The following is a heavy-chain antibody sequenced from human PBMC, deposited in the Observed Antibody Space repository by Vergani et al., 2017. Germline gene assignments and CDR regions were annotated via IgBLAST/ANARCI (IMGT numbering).Heavy chain of an antibody. V-gene: IGHV3-23*01. CDR2: ISGSGGST. J-gene: IGHJ4*02. D-gene: IGHD3-22*01. CDR3: AKVKYYYDSSADFDY. Sequence: EVQLLESGGGLVQPGGSLRLSCAASGFTFSSYAMSWVRQAPGKGLEWVSAISGSGGSTYYADSVKGWFTISRDNSKNTLYLQMNSLRAEDTAVYYCAKVKYYYDSSADFDYWGQGTLVTVSS. CDR1: GFTFSSYA.